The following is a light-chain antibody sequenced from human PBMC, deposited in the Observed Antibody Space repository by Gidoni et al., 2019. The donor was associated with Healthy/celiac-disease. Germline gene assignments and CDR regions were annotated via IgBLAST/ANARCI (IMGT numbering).Light chain of an antibody. CDR2: GAS. V-gene: IGKV3-20*01. J-gene: IGKJ3*01. CDR1: QSVSSSY. CDR3: QQYGSSPGFT. Sequence: EVVLTQSPGTLSLSPGERATLSCRASQSVSSSYLAWYQQTPGQAPRLRIYGASSRATGIPDRFSGSGSGTDFTLTISRLEPEDFAVYYCQQYGSSPGFTFGPGTKVDIK.